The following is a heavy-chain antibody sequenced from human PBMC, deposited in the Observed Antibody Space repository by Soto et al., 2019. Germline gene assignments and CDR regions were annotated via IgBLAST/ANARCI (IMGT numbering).Heavy chain of an antibody. D-gene: IGHD6-19*01. CDR2: ISSGGVSI. V-gene: IGHV3-48*02. CDR3: ARDRRGVAGPARPFDT. Sequence: PGGSLRLSCVASGFPFDMFNMNWVRQAPGKGLEWVSYISSGGVSIYYADSVKGRFTISRDNAKNSLYLQMNSLRDEDTAVYYCARDRRGVAGPARPFDTWGPGTIVTV. J-gene: IGHJ3*02. CDR1: GFPFDMFN.